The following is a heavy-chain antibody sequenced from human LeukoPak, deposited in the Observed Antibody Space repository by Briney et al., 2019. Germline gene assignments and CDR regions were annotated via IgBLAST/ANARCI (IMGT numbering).Heavy chain of an antibody. V-gene: IGHV4-4*02. D-gene: IGHD4-17*01. CDR1: GGSISSSNW. CDR3: ARDQGDYVGSYYFDY. Sequence: PSETLSLTCAVSGGSISSSNWWSWVRQPPGKGLEWIGEIYHSGSTNYNPSLKSRVTISVDKSKNQFSLKLSSVTAADTAVYYCARDQGDYVGSYYFDYWGQGTLVTISP. J-gene: IGHJ4*02. CDR2: IYHSGST.